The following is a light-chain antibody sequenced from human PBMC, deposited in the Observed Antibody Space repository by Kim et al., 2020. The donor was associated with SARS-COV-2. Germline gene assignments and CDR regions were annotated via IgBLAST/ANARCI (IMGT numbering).Light chain of an antibody. V-gene: IGLV3-1*01. J-gene: IGLJ1*01. CDR2: QDS. CDR1: KVGDKY. CDR3: QAWDSSYV. Sequence: VAVSPGQTASITCSGDKVGDKYACWYQQKPCQSPVLVIYQDSKRPSGIPERFSGSNSGNTATLTISGTQAMDEADYYCQAWDSSYVFGTGTKVTVL.